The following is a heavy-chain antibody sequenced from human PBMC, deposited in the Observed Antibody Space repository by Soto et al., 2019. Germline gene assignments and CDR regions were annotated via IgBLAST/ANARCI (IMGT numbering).Heavy chain of an antibody. CDR1: GFTFSSYA. Sequence: GGSLRLSCAASGFTFSSYAMSWVRQAPEKGLERVSAISGSGGSTYYADSVKGRFTISRDNSKNTLYLQMNSLRAEDTAVYYCAKDFPPHIDSSSWYFDYWGQGTLVTVSS. D-gene: IGHD6-13*01. J-gene: IGHJ4*02. CDR3: AKDFPPHIDSSSWYFDY. CDR2: ISGSGGST. V-gene: IGHV3-23*01.